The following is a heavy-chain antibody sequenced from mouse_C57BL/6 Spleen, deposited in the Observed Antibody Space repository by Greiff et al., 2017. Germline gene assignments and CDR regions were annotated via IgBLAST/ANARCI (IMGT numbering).Heavy chain of an antibody. CDR1: GFTFSSYG. CDR3: ASYGSTLWYFDV. V-gene: IGHV5-6*02. J-gene: IGHJ1*03. D-gene: IGHD1-1*01. CDR2: ISRGGSYT. Sequence: DVMLVESGGDLVKPGGSLKLSCAASGFTFSSYGMSWVRQTPDKRLEWVATISRGGSYTYYPDSVKGRFTISRDNAKNTLYLQMSSLKSEDTAMYCCASYGSTLWYFDVWGTGTTVTVSS.